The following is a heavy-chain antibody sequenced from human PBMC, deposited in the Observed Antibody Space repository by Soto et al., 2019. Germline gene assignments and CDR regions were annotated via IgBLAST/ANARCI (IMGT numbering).Heavy chain of an antibody. V-gene: IGHV1-69*01. D-gene: IGHD1-1*01. CDR2: IIPIFAPA. J-gene: IGHJ4*02. CDR3: ARARGESPMVQDDVFDN. CDR1: GGTFSSDA. Sequence: HVQLVQSGAEVKKPGSSVKVSCKASGGTFSSDAISWVRQAPGQGLEWMGGIIPIFAPANYAQKFLGRVTITADESTTTAYMELSSLTSEDTAMYYCARARGESPMVQDDVFDNWGQGTLVSVAS.